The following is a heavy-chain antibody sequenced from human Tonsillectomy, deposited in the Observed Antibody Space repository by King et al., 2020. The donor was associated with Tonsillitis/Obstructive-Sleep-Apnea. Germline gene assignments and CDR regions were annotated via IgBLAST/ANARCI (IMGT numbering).Heavy chain of an antibody. CDR2: IIPILDIA. D-gene: IGHD3-22*01. V-gene: IGHV1-69*04. CDR3: ARGESSGYYRDYFYYMDV. CDR1: GGTFSSYG. Sequence: QLVQSGAEVKKPGSSVKVSCKASGGTFSSYGFSWVRQAPGQGLEWMGRIIPILDIANYAQRFQGRVTITADKSTSTAYMELSSLRSEDTAVYYCARGESSGYYRDYFYYMDVWGKGTTVTVSS. J-gene: IGHJ6*03.